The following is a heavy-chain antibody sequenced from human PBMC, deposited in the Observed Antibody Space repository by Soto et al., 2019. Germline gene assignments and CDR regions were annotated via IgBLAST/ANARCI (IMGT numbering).Heavy chain of an antibody. D-gene: IGHD5-12*01. Sequence: PGESLKISCKGSGYSFISYWIGWVRQMPGKGLEWMGIIYPGDSDTRYSPSFQGQVTISADKSISTAYLQWSSLKASDTAMYYCARLRGGSGGYDHDFDYWGQGALVTVSS. CDR3: ARLRGGSGGYDHDFDY. CDR2: IYPGDSDT. J-gene: IGHJ4*02. CDR1: GYSFISYW. V-gene: IGHV5-51*01.